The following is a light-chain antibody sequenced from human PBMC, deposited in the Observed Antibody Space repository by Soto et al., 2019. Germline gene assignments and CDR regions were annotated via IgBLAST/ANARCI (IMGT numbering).Light chain of an antibody. CDR1: SSDVGGYNY. CDR3: CSYAGSYTLGV. J-gene: IGLJ2*01. Sequence: QSALTQPRSVSGSPGQSVTISCTGTSSDVGGYNYVSWYQQHPGKAPKLMIYDVSKRPSGVPDRFSGSKSGNTSSLTISGIQAEDEADYACCSYAGSYTLGVFGGGTKLTVL. CDR2: DVS. V-gene: IGLV2-11*01.